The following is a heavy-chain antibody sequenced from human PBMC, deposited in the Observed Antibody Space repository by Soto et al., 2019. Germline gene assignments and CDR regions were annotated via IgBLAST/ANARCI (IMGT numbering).Heavy chain of an antibody. D-gene: IGHD1-26*01. CDR1: GFSLSSSG. J-gene: IGHJ5*02. CDR2: ISGSGFKK. Sequence: PGGSLRLSCTASGFSLSSSGMHWVRQAPGKGLEWISSISGSGFKKYYADSVKGRFTISRDNSKSTVYLELNNLSAEDTAVYHCAKNQGVELVPLATVDWFDPWGQGSVVTVSS. V-gene: IGHV3-23*01. CDR3: AKNQGVELVPLATVDWFDP.